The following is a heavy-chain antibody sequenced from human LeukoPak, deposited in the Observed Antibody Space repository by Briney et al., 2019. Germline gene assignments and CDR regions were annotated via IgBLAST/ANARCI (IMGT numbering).Heavy chain of an antibody. CDR2: IYSGGST. Sequence: PGGSLRLSCAASGFTVSSNYMSWVRQAPGKGLEWVSVIYSGGSTYHADSEKGRFTISRDNSKNTLYLQMHSLRAEDTAVYYCARTWGDYQRWFDPWGQGTLVTVSS. J-gene: IGHJ5*02. CDR1: GFTVSSNY. CDR3: ARTWGDYQRWFDP. V-gene: IGHV3-53*01. D-gene: IGHD4-17*01.